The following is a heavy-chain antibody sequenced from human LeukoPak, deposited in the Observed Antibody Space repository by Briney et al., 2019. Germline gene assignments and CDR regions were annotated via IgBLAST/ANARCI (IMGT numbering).Heavy chain of an antibody. Sequence: PSETLSLTCTVSGGSIRSDNHYWAWIRQPPGQRLEWIGSVYYSGSTYYNPSLKSRVTISADTSKSQFSLIVSSVTAADTAVYYCARHPVGATSNWFDPWGQGTLVTVSS. CDR2: VYYSGST. J-gene: IGHJ5*02. CDR3: ARHPVGATSNWFDP. V-gene: IGHV4-39*01. D-gene: IGHD1-26*01. CDR1: GGSIRSDNHY.